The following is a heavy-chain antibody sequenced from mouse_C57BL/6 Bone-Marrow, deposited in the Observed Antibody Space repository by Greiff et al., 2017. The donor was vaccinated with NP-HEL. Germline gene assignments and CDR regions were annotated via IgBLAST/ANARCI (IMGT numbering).Heavy chain of an antibody. V-gene: IGHV1-53*01. CDR1: GYTFTSYW. Sequence: QVQLQQPGTELVKPGASVKLSCKASGYTFTSYWMHWLKQRPGQGLEWIGNINPNNGGTNDNEKFKTKATLTADTSSSTAYLQLSSLTSEDYAVYYGASDSGYAFDYGGRGTTLTVSS. CDR2: INPNNGGT. J-gene: IGHJ2*01. CDR3: ASDSGYAFDY. D-gene: IGHD3-2*02.